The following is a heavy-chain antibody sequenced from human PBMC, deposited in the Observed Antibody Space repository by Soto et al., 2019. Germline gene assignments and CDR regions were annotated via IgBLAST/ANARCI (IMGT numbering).Heavy chain of an antibody. V-gene: IGHV3-21*01. Sequence: GGSLRLSCTVSGFAFNNYGINWVRQAPGKGLEWVSSISKSDYTYYSDSVRGRFAISRDNAKSSVSLQMNTLRVEDTAVYYCAREDSIIIPAVSDFWGQGTLVTVSS. CDR3: AREDSIIIPAVSDF. CDR1: GFAFNNYG. D-gene: IGHD2-2*01. J-gene: IGHJ1*01. CDR2: ISKSDYT.